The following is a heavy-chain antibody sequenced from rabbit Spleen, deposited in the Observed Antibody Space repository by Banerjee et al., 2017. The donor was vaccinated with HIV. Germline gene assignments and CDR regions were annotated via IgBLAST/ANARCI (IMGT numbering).Heavy chain of an antibody. CDR1: GFDFSSGYD. V-gene: IGHV1S40*01. D-gene: IGHD4-1*01. Sequence: QSLEESGGGLVKPGASLTLTCKASGFDFSSGYDMCWVRQAPGKGLEWIACIYTGNSKTYYTSCAKGRFTISKTSSTTVTLQMTSLTVADTATYFCARADYDSAWAFSLWGQGTLVTVS. J-gene: IGHJ4*01. CDR3: ARADYDSAWAFSL. CDR2: IYTGNSKT.